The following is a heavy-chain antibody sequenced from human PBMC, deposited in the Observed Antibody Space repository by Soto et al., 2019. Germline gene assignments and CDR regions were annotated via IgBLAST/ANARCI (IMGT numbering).Heavy chain of an antibody. CDR3: ARSLGYCISTSCYLYYGMDV. V-gene: IGHV1-18*01. J-gene: IGHJ6*02. D-gene: IGHD2-2*01. Sequence: QVQLVQSGAEVKKPGASVKVSCKASGYTFTSYGISWVRQAPGQGLEWMAWISAYNGNTNYAQKLQGRVTMTTDTSTSTAYMELRSLRSDDTAVYYCARSLGYCISTSCYLYYGMDVWGQGTTVTVSS. CDR1: GYTFTSYG. CDR2: ISAYNGNT.